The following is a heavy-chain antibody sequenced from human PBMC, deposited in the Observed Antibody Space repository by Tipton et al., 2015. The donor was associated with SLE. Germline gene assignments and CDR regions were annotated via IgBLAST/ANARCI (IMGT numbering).Heavy chain of an antibody. V-gene: IGHV3-11*01. CDR1: GFIFSDHY. Sequence: SLRLSCAASGFIFSDHYMSWVRQAPGKGLEWVAYISSSGSTIYYADSVKGRFTISRDNAKKSLYLQMNSLRGEDMAIYYCATQSGYPWNAMDVWGQGTTVTVS. CDR3: ATQSGYPWNAMDV. D-gene: IGHD5-12*01. J-gene: IGHJ6*02. CDR2: ISSSGSTI.